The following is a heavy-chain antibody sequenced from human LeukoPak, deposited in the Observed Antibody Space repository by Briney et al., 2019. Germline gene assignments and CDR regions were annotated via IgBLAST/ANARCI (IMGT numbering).Heavy chain of an antibody. J-gene: IGHJ5*02. CDR3: ARGYRAYSYGWSGWFDP. D-gene: IGHD5-18*01. CDR2: IYYSGSA. Sequence: SETLSLTCTVSGGSISSYYWSWIRQPPGKGLEWIGYIYYSGSASYSPSLKSRVTISVDTSKNQFSLKLSSVTAADTAVYFCARGYRAYSYGWSGWFDPWGQGTLVTVSS. V-gene: IGHV4-59*12. CDR1: GGSISSYY.